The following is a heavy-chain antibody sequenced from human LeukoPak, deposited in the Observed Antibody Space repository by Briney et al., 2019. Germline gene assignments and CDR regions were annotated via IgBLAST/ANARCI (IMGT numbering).Heavy chain of an antibody. CDR2: INSDGSNT. V-gene: IGHV3-74*01. CDR3: ARVGAATNSFDI. J-gene: IGHJ3*02. CDR1: GFTFSSCW. Sequence: GGSLRLSCEASGFTFSSCWMHWVRQAPGKGLVWVSRINSDGSNTRYADSVKGRFTISRDNAKNTLYLQMNSLRAEDTAVYYCARVGAATNSFDIWGQGTMVTVSS. D-gene: IGHD2-15*01.